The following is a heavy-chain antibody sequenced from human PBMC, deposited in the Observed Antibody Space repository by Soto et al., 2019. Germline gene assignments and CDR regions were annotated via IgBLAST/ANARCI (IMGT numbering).Heavy chain of an antibody. V-gene: IGHV3-15*07. D-gene: IGHD1-1*01. CDR1: GFTFSNAW. CDR3: TTVWGTANWKVAWPNFDP. CDR2: IKSKTDGGTT. Sequence: GRSLRLSCAASGFTFSNAWMNWVRQAPGKGLEWVGRIKSKTDGGTTDYAAPVKGRFTISRDDSKNTLYLQMNSLKTEDTAVYYCTTVWGTANWKVAWPNFDPWGQGNLVTVSS. J-gene: IGHJ5*02.